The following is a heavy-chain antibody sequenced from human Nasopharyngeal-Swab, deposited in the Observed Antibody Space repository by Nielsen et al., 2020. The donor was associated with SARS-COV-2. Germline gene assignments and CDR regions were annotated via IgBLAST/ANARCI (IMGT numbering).Heavy chain of an antibody. CDR3: ARVESSGWFDY. CDR2: ISSSGSTI. V-gene: IGHV3-11*04. CDR1: GFTFSDYY. Sequence: GGSLRLSCAASGFTFSDYYMSWIRQAPGKGLEWVSYISSSGSTIYYADSLKGRFTISRDNAKNSLYLQMNSLKAEDTAVYYCARVESSGWFDYWGQGTLVTVSS. D-gene: IGHD6-19*01. J-gene: IGHJ4*02.